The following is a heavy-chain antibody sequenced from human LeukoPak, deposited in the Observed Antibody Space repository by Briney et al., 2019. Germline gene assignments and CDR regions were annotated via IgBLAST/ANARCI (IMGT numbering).Heavy chain of an antibody. Sequence: EASVKVSCKASGYTFTGYYMHWVRQAPGQGLEWMGWINPNSGGANYAQKFQGRVTMTRDTSISTAYMELSRLRSDDTAVYYCARVGGYYPSHWYFDLWGRGTLVTVSS. J-gene: IGHJ2*01. CDR3: ARVGGYYPSHWYFDL. D-gene: IGHD3-22*01. V-gene: IGHV1-2*02. CDR2: INPNSGGA. CDR1: GYTFTGYY.